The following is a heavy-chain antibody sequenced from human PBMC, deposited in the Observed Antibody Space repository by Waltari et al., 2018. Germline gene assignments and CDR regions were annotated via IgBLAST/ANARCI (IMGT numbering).Heavy chain of an antibody. V-gene: IGHV4-61*09. J-gene: IGHJ3*02. D-gene: IGHD2-15*01. CDR2: IYTSGST. Sequence: QVQLQESGPGLVKPSQTLSLTCTVSGGSISSGSYYWSWIRQPAGKGLEWIGYIYTSGSTNYHPSLKSRVTISVDTSKNQFSLKLSSVTAADTAVYYCARERGVVVVAANGDAFDIWGQGTMVTVSS. CDR1: GGSISSGSYY. CDR3: ARERGVVVVAANGDAFDI.